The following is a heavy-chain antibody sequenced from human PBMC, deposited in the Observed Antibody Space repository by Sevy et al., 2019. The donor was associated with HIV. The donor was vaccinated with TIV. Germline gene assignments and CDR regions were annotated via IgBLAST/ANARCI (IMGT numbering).Heavy chain of an antibody. D-gene: IGHD2-21*02. CDR2: ISYDGGKE. Sequence: GGSLRLSCTVSGFTFGSYGMHWVRQAPGKGLEWVAIISYDGGKEYYAVSVKGRFTISRDDSKNTAYLQMNNLRTDDTAVYYCARVAVEYCTDDCYHRFDYWGQGTQVTVSS. CDR3: ARVAVEYCTDDCYHRFDY. J-gene: IGHJ4*02. V-gene: IGHV3-30*19. CDR1: GFTFGSYG.